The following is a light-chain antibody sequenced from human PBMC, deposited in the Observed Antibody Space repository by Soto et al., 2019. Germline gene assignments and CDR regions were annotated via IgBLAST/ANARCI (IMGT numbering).Light chain of an antibody. CDR1: QSVLHSSNNKNY. CDR2: WAS. Sequence: DIVMTQSPDSLAVSLGERATINCKSSQSVLHSSNNKNYLAWYQQKPGQPPKLLIYWASTRESGVPDRFSGRGSGTDFTLTISSLQAEDVAAYYCQQYYSTPRTFGQGTEVEIK. V-gene: IGKV4-1*01. J-gene: IGKJ1*01. CDR3: QQYYSTPRT.